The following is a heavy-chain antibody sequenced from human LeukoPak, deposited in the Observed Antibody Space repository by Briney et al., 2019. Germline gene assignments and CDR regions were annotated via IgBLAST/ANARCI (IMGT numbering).Heavy chain of an antibody. V-gene: IGHV4-34*01. CDR3: ARTGRGVSFDP. J-gene: IGHJ5*02. CDR1: GGSFSGYY. D-gene: IGHD1-1*01. CDR2: INHSGST. Sequence: PSETQSLTCAVYGGSFSGYYWSWIRQPPGKGLEWIGEINHSGSTNYNPSLKSRVTISVDTSKNQFSLKLSSVTAADTAVYYCARTGRGVSFDPWGQGTLVTVSS.